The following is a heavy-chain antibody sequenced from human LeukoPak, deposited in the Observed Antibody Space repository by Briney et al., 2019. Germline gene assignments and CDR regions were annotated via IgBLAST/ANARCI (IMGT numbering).Heavy chain of an antibody. J-gene: IGHJ6*03. Sequence: ASVKVSCKASGYTFTGYYMHWVRQAPGQGLEWMGRINPNSGGTNYAQKFQGRVTMTRDTSISTAYMELSRLRSDGTAVYYCARDITVTTRLGVYYYYYMDVWGKGTTVTVSS. CDR1: GYTFTGYY. CDR2: INPNSGGT. V-gene: IGHV1-2*06. CDR3: ARDITVTTRLGVYYYYYMDV. D-gene: IGHD4-11*01.